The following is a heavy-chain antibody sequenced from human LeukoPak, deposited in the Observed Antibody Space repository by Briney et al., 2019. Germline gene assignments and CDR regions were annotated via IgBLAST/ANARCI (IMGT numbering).Heavy chain of an antibody. CDR1: GFTVSSNY. D-gene: IGHD2/OR15-2a*01. Sequence: PGGPLRLSCAASGFTVSSNYLIGVRRAPAKGLVWFPVFFSVGSTYYADSVKGRFTISRDNSKNTLYLQMNSLRAEDTAVYYCARVLWPKFPKDYYYYGMDVWGQGTTVTVSS. CDR3: ARVLWPKFPKDYYYYGMDV. CDR2: FFSVGST. V-gene: IGHV3-66*01. J-gene: IGHJ6*02.